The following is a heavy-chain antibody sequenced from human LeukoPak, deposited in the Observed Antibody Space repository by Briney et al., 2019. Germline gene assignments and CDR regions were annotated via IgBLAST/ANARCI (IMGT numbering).Heavy chain of an antibody. CDR3: ARDFVPSDILTGYRYYYYYYMDV. V-gene: IGHV4-4*07. J-gene: IGHJ6*03. Sequence: KSSETLSLTCTVSGGSISSYYWSWIRQPAGKGLEWIGRIYTSGSTNYNPSLKSRVTMSVDTSKNQFSLKLSSVTAADTAVYYCARDFVPSDILTGYRYYYYYYMDVWGKGTTVTISS. CDR2: IYTSGST. D-gene: IGHD3-9*01. CDR1: GGSISSYY.